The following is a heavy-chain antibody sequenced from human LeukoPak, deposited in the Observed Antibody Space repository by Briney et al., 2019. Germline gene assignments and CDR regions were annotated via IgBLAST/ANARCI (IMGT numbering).Heavy chain of an antibody. CDR3: AKTVPVV. J-gene: IGHJ4*02. CDR2: IYYSGST. CDR1: GGSISSSSYY. V-gene: IGHV4-39*01. Sequence: SETLSLTCTVSGGSISSSSYYWGWIRQPPGKGLEWIGSIYYSGSTYYNPSLKSRVTISVDTSKNQFSLKLSSVTAADTAVYYCAKTVPVVGGQGTLVTVSS. D-gene: IGHD2-2*01.